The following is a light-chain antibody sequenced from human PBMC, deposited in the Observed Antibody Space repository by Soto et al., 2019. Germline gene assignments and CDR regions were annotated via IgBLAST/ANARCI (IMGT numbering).Light chain of an antibody. V-gene: IGLV2-14*01. CDR2: DVS. CDR1: SSDVGGYKY. J-gene: IGLJ2*01. Sequence: QSALTQPASVSGSPGQSIAISCTGTSSDVGGYKYVSWYQLHPVKAPELMIYDVSNRPSGVSNRFSGSKSGNTASLTISGLQSEDEADYYCSSYTSSSTRVFGGGSKVTVL. CDR3: SSYTSSSTRV.